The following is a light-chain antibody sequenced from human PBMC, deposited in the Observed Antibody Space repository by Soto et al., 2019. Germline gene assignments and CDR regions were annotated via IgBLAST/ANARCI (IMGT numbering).Light chain of an antibody. V-gene: IGKV1-17*01. CDR2: GVS. CDR3: LQHEAYPRT. CDR1: QGISNY. Sequence: DIQMTQSPASLSASVGDRGTITCRASQGISNYFGWYQQKPGKAPKRLIYGVSILQSGVPSRFSGSGSGTEFTLTISSLQPEDFATYYCLQHEAYPRTFGQGTKVEIK. J-gene: IGKJ1*01.